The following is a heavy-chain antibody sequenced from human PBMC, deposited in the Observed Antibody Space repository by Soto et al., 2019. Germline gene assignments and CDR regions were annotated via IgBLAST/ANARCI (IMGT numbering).Heavy chain of an antibody. J-gene: IGHJ6*02. Sequence: PSETLSLTCTVSGVSISTGGYYWSWIRQHPGKGLEWIGNIYYSGRTYYNPSLKSRVILSVDTSKNHFSLNLRSLTAADSAMYYCARHHRTGRYYGMDVWGQGTTVTVSS. CDR2: IYYSGRT. D-gene: IGHD2-8*02. V-gene: IGHV4-31*03. CDR3: ARHHRTGRYYGMDV. CDR1: GVSISTGGYY.